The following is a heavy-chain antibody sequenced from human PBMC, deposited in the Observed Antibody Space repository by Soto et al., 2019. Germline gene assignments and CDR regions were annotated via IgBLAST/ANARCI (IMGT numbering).Heavy chain of an antibody. D-gene: IGHD2-2*01. V-gene: IGHV3-30*18. Sequence: PGGSLRLSCAASGFTFSSYGMHWVRQAPGKGLEWVAVISYDGSNKYYADSVKGRFTISRDNSKNTLYLQMNSLRAEDTAVYYCAKERRYCSSTSCYVPFDYWGQGTLVTVSS. J-gene: IGHJ4*02. CDR3: AKERRYCSSTSCYVPFDY. CDR2: ISYDGSNK. CDR1: GFTFSSYG.